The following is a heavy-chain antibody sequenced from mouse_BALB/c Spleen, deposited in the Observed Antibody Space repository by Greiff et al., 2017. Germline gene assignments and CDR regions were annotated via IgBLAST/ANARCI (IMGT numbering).Heavy chain of an antibody. CDR1: GFTFSSFG. CDR3: ARCLSTMITTWAMDY. CDR2: ISSGSSTI. J-gene: IGHJ4*01. D-gene: IGHD2-4*01. Sequence: EVQLVESGGGLVQPGGSRKLSCAASGFTFSSFGMHWVRQAPEKGLEWVAYISSGSSTIYYADTVKGRFTISRDNPKNTLFLQMTSLRSEDTAMYYCARCLSTMITTWAMDYWGQGTSVTVSA. V-gene: IGHV5-17*02.